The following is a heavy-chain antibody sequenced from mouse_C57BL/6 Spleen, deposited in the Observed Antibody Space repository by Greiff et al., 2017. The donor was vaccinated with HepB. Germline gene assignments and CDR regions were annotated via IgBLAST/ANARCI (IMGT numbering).Heavy chain of an antibody. D-gene: IGHD1-1*01. J-gene: IGHJ1*03. V-gene: IGHV2-5*01. CDR2: IWRGGST. CDR3: AKMTVVAPYWYFDV. Sequence: QVQLQQSGPGLVQPSQSLSITCTVSGFSLTSYGVHWVRQSPGKGLEWLGVIWRGGSTDYNAAFMSRLSITKDKSKSQDFFKMNSLQADDTAIYYCAKMTVVAPYWYFDVWGTGTTVTVSS. CDR1: GFSLTSYG.